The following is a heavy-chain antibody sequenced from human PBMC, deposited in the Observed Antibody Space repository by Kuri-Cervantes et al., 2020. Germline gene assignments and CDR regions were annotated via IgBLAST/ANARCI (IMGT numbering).Heavy chain of an antibody. D-gene: IGHD1-26*01. J-gene: IGHJ3*02. CDR2: ISYDGSNK. CDR3: ARPSGSYSLLDAFDI. V-gene: IGHV3-30-3*01. CDR1: GFTFSSYA. Sequence: GGSLRLSCAASGFTFSSYAMHWVRQAPGKGLEWVAVISYDGSNKYYADSVKGRFTISRDNSKNTLYLQMNSLRAEDTAVYYCARPSGSYSLLDAFDIWGQGTMVTVSS.